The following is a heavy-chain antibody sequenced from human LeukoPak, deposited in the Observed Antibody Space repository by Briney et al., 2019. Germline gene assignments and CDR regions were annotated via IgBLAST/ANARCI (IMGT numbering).Heavy chain of an antibody. J-gene: IGHJ4*02. CDR2: ISGSGGST. CDR1: GFTFSSYA. Sequence: GGSLRLSCAASGFTFSSYAMSWVRQAPGKGLEWVSAISGSGGSTYYADSVKGRFTISRDSSKNTLYLQMNSLRAEDTAVYYCVKGGGNVRRYFEYWGQGTLVTVSS. D-gene: IGHD4-23*01. V-gene: IGHV3-23*01. CDR3: VKGGGNVRRYFEY.